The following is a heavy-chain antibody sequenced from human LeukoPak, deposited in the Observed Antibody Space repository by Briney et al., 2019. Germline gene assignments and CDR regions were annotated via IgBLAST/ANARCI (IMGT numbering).Heavy chain of an antibody. CDR1: GGSISNYY. CDR3: ARGNDYVWGSPGC. Sequence: PSETLSLTCTVSGGSISNYYWSWIRQPAGKGLEWIGRIYSGGSTDYNPSLKSRVTMSVDTSKNQFSLKLSSVTAADTAVYYCARGNDYVWGSPGCWGQGTLVTVSS. V-gene: IGHV4-4*07. J-gene: IGHJ4*02. CDR2: IYSGGST. D-gene: IGHD3-16*01.